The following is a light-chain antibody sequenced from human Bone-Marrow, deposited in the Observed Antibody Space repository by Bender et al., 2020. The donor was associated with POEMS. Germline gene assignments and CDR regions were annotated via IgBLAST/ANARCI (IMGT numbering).Light chain of an antibody. V-gene: IGLV1-44*01. CDR2: ADD. CDR1: SIGRNP. J-gene: IGLJ1*01. CDR3: QSYDTSLSGYV. Sequence: QSVLTQPPSASGTPGQRVTISCSGGSIGRNPINWYQQLPGTAPRLVIYADDRRPSGVPDRFSGSKSGTSASLAITGLQAEDEADYYCQSYDTSLSGYVFGSGTKVTVL.